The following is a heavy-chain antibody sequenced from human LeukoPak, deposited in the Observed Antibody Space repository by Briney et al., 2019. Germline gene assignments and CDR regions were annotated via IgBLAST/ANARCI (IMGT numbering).Heavy chain of an antibody. J-gene: IGHJ4*02. D-gene: IGHD6-25*01. CDR3: ARLLRLRVIDC. CDR2: ICSRGSNN. Sequence: GASQSLSGAASGFSFSVYYMSWLRQAPGKGVGWVSYICSRGSNNIYADSGKGRFTISRDNAKNSLYLQMNSLRAEDTALYYCARLLRLRVIDCWGQGTLVTV. CDR1: GFSFSVYY. V-gene: IGHV3-11*01.